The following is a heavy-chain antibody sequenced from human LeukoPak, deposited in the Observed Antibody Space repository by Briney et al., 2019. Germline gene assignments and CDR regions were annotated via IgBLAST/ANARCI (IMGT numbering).Heavy chain of an antibody. CDR3: ARDLLTGNWFDP. V-gene: IGHV3-48*01. Sequence: GGSLRLSCAASGFTFSSYSMNWVRQAPGKGLEWVSYISGTSSTIYYIDSVKGRFTISRDNAKNSLYLQMNSLRAEDTAVYYCARDLLTGNWFDPWGQGTLVTVSS. J-gene: IGHJ5*02. CDR1: GFTFSSYS. CDR2: ISGTSSTI. D-gene: IGHD3-10*01.